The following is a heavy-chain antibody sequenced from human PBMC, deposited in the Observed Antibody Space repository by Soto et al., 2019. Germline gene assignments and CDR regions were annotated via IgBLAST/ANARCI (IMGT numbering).Heavy chain of an antibody. CDR1: GGTFSDFA. Sequence: QVQLGQCGAEMRKPGSSLRVSCKASGGTFSDFAFSWVRQAPGQGLEWMGGIVPRFGSPNYAQKFGGRVTISADTSTSTVYMEVSSLRFDVTAVDFCARDRLELRLGIYSFNGMAVWGQGTTITVSS. D-gene: IGHD3-16*01. CDR2: IVPRFGSP. CDR3: ARDRLELRLGIYSFNGMAV. V-gene: IGHV1-69*06. J-gene: IGHJ6*02.